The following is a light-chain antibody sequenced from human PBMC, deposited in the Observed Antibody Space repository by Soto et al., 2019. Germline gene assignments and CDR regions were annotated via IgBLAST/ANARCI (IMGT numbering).Light chain of an antibody. CDR1: SSDVGGYNY. CDR3: CSYAGSHFL. J-gene: IGLJ2*01. V-gene: IGLV2-11*01. Sequence: QSALTQPRSVSGSPGQSVTISCTGTSSDVGGYNYVSWYQQHPGKAPKLMIYDVSQRPSGVPDRFSGSKSGNMASLTISGLQHEDEADYYCCSYAGSHFLFGGGTKLTVL. CDR2: DVS.